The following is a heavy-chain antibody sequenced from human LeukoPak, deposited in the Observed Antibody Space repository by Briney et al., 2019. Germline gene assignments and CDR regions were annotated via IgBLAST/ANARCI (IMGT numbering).Heavy chain of an antibody. V-gene: IGHV3-49*04. CDR3: TRSVGATTFFDY. D-gene: IGHD1-26*01. Sequence: SLRLSCAASGFTFSTYWMSWVRQAPGKGLEWVGFIRSKVYDGTREYAASVKDRFIMSRDDSKSIAYLQMNSLKTEDTAVYYCTRSVGATTFFDYWGQGTLVTVSS. CDR1: GFTFSTYW. CDR2: IRSKVYDGTR. J-gene: IGHJ4*02.